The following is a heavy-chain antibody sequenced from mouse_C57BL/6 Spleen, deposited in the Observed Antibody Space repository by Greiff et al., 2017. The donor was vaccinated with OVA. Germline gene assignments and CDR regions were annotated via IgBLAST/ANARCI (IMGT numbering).Heavy chain of an antibody. CDR1: GYTFTDYE. V-gene: IGHV1-15*01. CDR3: TRDDFAY. Sequence: VQLQQSGAELERPGASVTLSCKASGYTFTDYEMHWVKQTPVHGLEWIGAIDPETGGTAYNQKFKGKATLTADKSSSTAYMELRSLTSEDSTVYYCTRDDFAYWGQGTTLTVSS. CDR2: IDPETGGT. J-gene: IGHJ2*01.